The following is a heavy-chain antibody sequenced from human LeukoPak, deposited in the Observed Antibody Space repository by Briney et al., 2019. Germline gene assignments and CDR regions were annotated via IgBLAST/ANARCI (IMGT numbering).Heavy chain of an antibody. CDR2: FDPEDGET. V-gene: IGHV1-24*01. CDR3: ATGLRDYVWGSYRRFDY. D-gene: IGHD3-16*02. Sequence: ASVKVSCKVSGYTLTELSMHWVRQAPGKGLEWMGGFDPEDGETIYAQKFQGRVTMTEDTSTDTAYMELSSLRSEDTAVYYCATGLRDYVWGSYRRFDYWGQGTLVTVSS. J-gene: IGHJ4*02. CDR1: GYTLTELS.